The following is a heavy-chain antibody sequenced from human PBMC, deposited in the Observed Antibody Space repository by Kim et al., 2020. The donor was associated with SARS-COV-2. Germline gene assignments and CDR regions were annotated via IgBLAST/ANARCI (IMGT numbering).Heavy chain of an antibody. Sequence: GGSLRLSCAASGFTFSSYAMSWVRQAPGKGLEWVSVIYSGGSSTYYADSVKGRFTISRDNSKNTLYLQMNSLRAEDTAVYYCAKGVDGDYWGQGTLVTVSS. D-gene: IGHD3-10*01. CDR2: IYSGGSST. CDR3: AKGVDGDY. J-gene: IGHJ4*02. CDR1: GFTFSSYA. V-gene: IGHV3-23*03.